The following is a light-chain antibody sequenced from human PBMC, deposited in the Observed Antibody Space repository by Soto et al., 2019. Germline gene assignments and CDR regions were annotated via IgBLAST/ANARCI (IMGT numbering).Light chain of an antibody. J-gene: IGLJ1*01. CDR3: SSWDDSLNGHV. CDR1: SSNIASNT. CDR2: SND. V-gene: IGLV1-44*01. Sequence: QSVLTQPPSASGTPGQRVTVSCSGSSSNIASNTVNWYQQLPGTAPQLLIYSNDQRPSGVPDRFSASKSGTSASLAISGLQSEDEADYYCSSWDDSLNGHVFGTGTKLTVL.